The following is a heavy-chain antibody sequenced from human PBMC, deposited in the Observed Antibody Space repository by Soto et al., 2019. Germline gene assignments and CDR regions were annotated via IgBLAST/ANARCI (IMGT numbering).Heavy chain of an antibody. CDR1: GGSISSSSYY. CDR2: IYYSGST. CDR3: ARQPKILWLVRFHDWFDP. V-gene: IGHV4-39*01. D-gene: IGHD6-19*01. Sequence: QLQLQESGPGLVKPSETLSLTCTVSGGSISSSSYYWGWIRQPPGKGLEWIGSIYYSGSTYYNPSLKSRVTRSVDTSKNPFSLKLSSVTAADTAVYYCARQPKILWLVRFHDWFDPWGQGTLVTVSS. J-gene: IGHJ5*02.